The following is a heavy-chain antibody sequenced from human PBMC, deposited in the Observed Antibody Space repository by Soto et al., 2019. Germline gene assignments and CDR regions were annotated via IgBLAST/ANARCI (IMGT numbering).Heavy chain of an antibody. CDR3: ARAPSGKPHFDY. Sequence: SETLSLTCAVSGDSLSTGGSSWSWIRQPPGKDLEWIGYLYHSGSTYYNPSLKSRVTISVDRSKNQSSLNIRSVTAADTAVYYCARAPSGKPHFDYWGQGTLVTVSS. CDR2: LYHSGST. J-gene: IGHJ4*02. D-gene: IGHD2-15*01. CDR1: GDSLSTGGSS. V-gene: IGHV4-30-2*01.